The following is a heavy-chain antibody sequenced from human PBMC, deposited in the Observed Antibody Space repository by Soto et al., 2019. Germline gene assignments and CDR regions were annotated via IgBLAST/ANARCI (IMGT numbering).Heavy chain of an antibody. J-gene: IGHJ3*02. CDR1: GFTFSSYW. CDR3: ASGSPAGGMVRGVIISGAFDI. D-gene: IGHD3-10*01. CDR2: IKQDGSEK. V-gene: IGHV3-7*01. Sequence: GGSLRLSCAASGFTFSSYWMSWVRQAPGKGLEWVANIKQDGSEKYYVDSVKGRFTISRDNAKNSLYLQMNSLRAEDSAVYYCASGSPAGGMVRGVIISGAFDIWGQGTMVTVSS.